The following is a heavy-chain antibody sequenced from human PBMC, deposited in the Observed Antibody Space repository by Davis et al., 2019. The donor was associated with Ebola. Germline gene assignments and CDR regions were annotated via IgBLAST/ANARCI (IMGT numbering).Heavy chain of an antibody. CDR2: IYYSGSS. D-gene: IGHD5-18*01. Sequence: MPSETLSLTCTVSGDSISTYYWNWIRQPPGKGLEWIGNIYYSGSSNYNPSLKSRGTISVDTSKNQFSLKLTSVTAADTAVYYCARARRGYAYGPLDYWGQGSLVTVSP. CDR3: ARARRGYAYGPLDY. V-gene: IGHV4-59*01. CDR1: GDSISTYY. J-gene: IGHJ4*02.